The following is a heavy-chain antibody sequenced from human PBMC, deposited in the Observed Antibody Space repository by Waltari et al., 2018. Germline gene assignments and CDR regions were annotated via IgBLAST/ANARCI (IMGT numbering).Heavy chain of an antibody. CDR2: IYHSGSA. J-gene: IGHJ3*02. V-gene: IGHV4-59*11. CDR3: ARVSFVEGMPAFDI. Sequence: QVQLQESGPGLVKPSETLSLTCTVSGGSISSHYWNWIRQSPGKGLEWIGYIYHSGSATYNPSLKIRVTMSVDTSKNQFSLKLSSVTAADTAIYYCARVSFVEGMPAFDIWGQGTMVTVSS. CDR1: GGSISSHY. D-gene: IGHD2-2*01.